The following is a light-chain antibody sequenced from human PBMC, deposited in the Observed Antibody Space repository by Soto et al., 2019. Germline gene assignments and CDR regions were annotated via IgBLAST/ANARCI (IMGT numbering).Light chain of an antibody. CDR2: ELS. Sequence: QSVLTQPASVSGSPGQSITISCTGTSSDVGSYSYVSWYQQQPGKAPKLIIYELSNRPSGVSNRFSASKSGNTASLTISALQAEDEALYYCCSYSSSSTFYVFGTGTKVTV. V-gene: IGLV2-14*03. CDR1: SSDVGSYSY. J-gene: IGLJ1*01. CDR3: CSYSSSSTFYV.